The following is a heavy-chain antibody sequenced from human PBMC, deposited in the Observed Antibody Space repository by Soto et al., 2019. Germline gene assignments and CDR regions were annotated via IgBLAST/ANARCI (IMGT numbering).Heavy chain of an antibody. D-gene: IGHD4-17*01. J-gene: IGHJ6*01. Sequence: GKGLEWVSAISGSGGSTYYADSVKGRFTISRDNSKNTLYLQMNSLRAEDTAVYYCAKYTRTTVLGNYCYGMDVCGQGPTVKVSS. V-gene: IGHV3-23*01. CDR2: ISGSGGST. CDR3: AKYTRTTVLGNYCYGMDV.